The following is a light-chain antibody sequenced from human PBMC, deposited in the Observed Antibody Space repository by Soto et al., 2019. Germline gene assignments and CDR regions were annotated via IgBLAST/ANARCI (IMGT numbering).Light chain of an antibody. V-gene: IGKV1-8*01. J-gene: IGKJ1*01. CDR1: QGISSY. Sequence: AIRMTQSPSSLSASTGDRVTITCRASQGISSYLDWYQQKPGKAPKLLIYAASTLQSGVPSRFSGSGSGTDFTLTISCLQSEDFATYYCQQYYSYPTFGQGTKVEIK. CDR2: AAS. CDR3: QQYYSYPT.